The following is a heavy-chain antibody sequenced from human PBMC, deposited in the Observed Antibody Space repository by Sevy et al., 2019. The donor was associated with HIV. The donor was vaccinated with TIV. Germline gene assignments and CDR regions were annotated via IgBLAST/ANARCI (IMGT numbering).Heavy chain of an antibody. V-gene: IGHV3-48*01. CDR3: ARDEQTYGDYDYFDY. CDR1: GFTFSSYS. CDR2: ISSSSSSI. Sequence: GGCMRLSCAASGFTFSSYSMRWVRQAPGKGLEWVSYISSSSSSIFYADSVKGRFTISRDNAKKSLYLQMNSLTAEDTAVYYCARDEQTYGDYDYFDYWGQGTLVTVSS. J-gene: IGHJ4*02. D-gene: IGHD4-17*01.